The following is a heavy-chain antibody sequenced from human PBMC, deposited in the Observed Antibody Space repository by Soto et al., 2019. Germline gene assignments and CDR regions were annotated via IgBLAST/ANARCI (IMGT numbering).Heavy chain of an antibody. Sequence: QVHLVQSGAEVKTPGASVKVSCKASGYTFTNYDINWVRQASGQGLEWMGWMNLKSGNTGFAQKFQGRVTLTRDTSISTAFMELSNLGSDDTAVYYCARAFGDLDYWGQGSLITVSS. V-gene: IGHV1-8*01. CDR1: GYTFTNYD. CDR2: MNLKSGNT. J-gene: IGHJ4*02. D-gene: IGHD4-17*01. CDR3: ARAFGDLDY.